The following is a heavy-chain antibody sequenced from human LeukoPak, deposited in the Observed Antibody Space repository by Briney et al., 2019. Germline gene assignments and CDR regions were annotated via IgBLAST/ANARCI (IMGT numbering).Heavy chain of an antibody. CDR2: IYYSGST. Sequence: SETLSLTCTVSGGSFSSGSYYWCWIRQPPGKGLEWIAYIYYSGSTNYNPSLQSRVTISVDTSKNQFSLKLSSVTAADTAVYYCALANWEYYFDYWGQGTLVTVSS. CDR1: GGSFSSGSYY. J-gene: IGHJ4*02. CDR3: ALANWEYYFDY. D-gene: IGHD7-27*01. V-gene: IGHV4-61*01.